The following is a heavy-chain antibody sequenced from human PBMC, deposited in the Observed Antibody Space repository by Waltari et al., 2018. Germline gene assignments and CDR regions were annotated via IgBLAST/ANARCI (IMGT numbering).Heavy chain of an antibody. D-gene: IGHD6-6*01. J-gene: IGHJ4*02. CDR3: AALGRQLVNDY. Sequence: QVQLVQSGAEVKKPGASVKVSCKVSGYTLTELSMHWVRQAPGKGLEWMGGFDPEDGETIYEQKFQGRVTMTEETATDTAYMELSSLRAEDTAVYYCAALGRQLVNDYWGQGTLVTVSS. CDR1: GYTLTELS. V-gene: IGHV1-24*01. CDR2: FDPEDGET.